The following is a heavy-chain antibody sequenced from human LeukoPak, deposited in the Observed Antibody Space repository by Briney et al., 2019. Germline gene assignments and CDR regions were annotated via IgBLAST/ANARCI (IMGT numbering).Heavy chain of an antibody. CDR2: IYSGGST. V-gene: IGHV3-53*01. J-gene: IGHJ6*02. CDR3: AREYGGYDVGYYYYGMDV. Sequence: GGSLRLSCAASGFTVSSNYMSWVRQAPGKGLEWVSVIYSGGSTYYADSVKGRFTISRDNSKNTLYLQMNSLRAEDTAVYYCAREYGGYDVGYYYYGMDVWGQGTTVTVSS. CDR1: GFTVSSNY. D-gene: IGHD5-12*01.